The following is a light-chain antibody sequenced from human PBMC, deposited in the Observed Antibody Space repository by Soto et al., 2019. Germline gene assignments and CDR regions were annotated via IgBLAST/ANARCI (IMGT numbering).Light chain of an antibody. V-gene: IGLV2-23*01. CDR1: SSDVGKYNH. CDR3: CSYGGGTRVV. CDR2: EDI. Sequence: QSALTQPASVSASPGQSITISCTGTSSDVGKYNHVSWYQQHPGKAPKLMIYEDIERPSGVSNRFSGSKSGNTASLTISGLQTDDEADYYCCSYGGGTRVVFGGGTKLTVL. J-gene: IGLJ2*01.